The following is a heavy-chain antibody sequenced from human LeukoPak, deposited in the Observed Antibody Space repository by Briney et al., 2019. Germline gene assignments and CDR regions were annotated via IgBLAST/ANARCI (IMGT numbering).Heavy chain of an antibody. J-gene: IGHJ4*02. Sequence: ASVKVSCKASGYTFTGYYMHLVRQAPGQGLEWMGWINPNSGGTNYAQKFQGRVTMTRDTSISTAYMELSRLRSDDTAVYYCARVGSGIGVTDFDYWGQGTLVTVSS. D-gene: IGHD1-26*01. CDR3: ARVGSGIGVTDFDY. V-gene: IGHV1-2*02. CDR2: INPNSGGT. CDR1: GYTFTGYY.